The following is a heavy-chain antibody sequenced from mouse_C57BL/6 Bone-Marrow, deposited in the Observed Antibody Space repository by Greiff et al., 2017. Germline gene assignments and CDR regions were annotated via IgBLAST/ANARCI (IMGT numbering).Heavy chain of an antibody. CDR3: VRDKGGGYYWYFDV. CDR2: IRSKSSNYAT. J-gene: IGHJ1*03. V-gene: IGHV10-3*01. D-gene: IGHD1-1*02. CDR1: GFTFNTYA. Sequence: EVQRVESGGGLVQPKGSLKLSCAASGFTFNTYAMHWVRQAPGKGLEWVARIRSKSSNYATYYADSVKDRFTISRDDSQSMLYLQMNNLKTEDTAMYYCVRDKGGGYYWYFDVWGTGTTVTVSS.